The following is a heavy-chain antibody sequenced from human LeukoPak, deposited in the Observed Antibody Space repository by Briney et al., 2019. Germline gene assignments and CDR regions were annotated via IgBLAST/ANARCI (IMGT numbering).Heavy chain of an antibody. Sequence: ASAKVSCKASGYTFTSYAMHWVRQAPGQGLEWMGWINPNSGGTNYAQKFQGRVTMTRDTSISTAYMELSRLRSDDTAVYYCARGLSTMVRGTNYYYFDYWGQGTLVTVSS. CDR3: ARGLSTMVRGTNYYYFDY. CDR1: GYTFTSYA. D-gene: IGHD3-10*01. CDR2: INPNSGGT. V-gene: IGHV1-2*02. J-gene: IGHJ4*02.